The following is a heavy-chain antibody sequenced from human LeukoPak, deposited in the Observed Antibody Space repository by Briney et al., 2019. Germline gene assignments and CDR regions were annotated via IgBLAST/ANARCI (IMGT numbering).Heavy chain of an antibody. D-gene: IGHD3-10*01. CDR3: ATDLTTMVRGVNPNYLDY. Sequence: GGSLRLSCAASGFTFSSYSMNWVRQAPGKGLEWVSSISSSSSYIYYADSVKGRFTISRDNAKNSLYLQMNSLRAEDTAVYYCATDLTTMVRGVNPNYLDYSGPGTLVTVSS. J-gene: IGHJ4*02. CDR1: GFTFSSYS. V-gene: IGHV3-21*01. CDR2: ISSSSSYI.